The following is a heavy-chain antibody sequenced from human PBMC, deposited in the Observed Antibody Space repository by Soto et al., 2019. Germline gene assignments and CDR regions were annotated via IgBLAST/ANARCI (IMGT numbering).Heavy chain of an antibody. Sequence: QLQLQESGSGLVKPSQTLSLTCAVSGGSISSGGYSWSWIRQPPGKGLQWIGYIYHSGSTYYNPSLKSRVTLSVDRSQHQCSLQLSSVTAADTAGYYCASLSMTTVITFDYWGQGTLVTVSS. V-gene: IGHV4-30-2*01. CDR1: GGSISSGGYS. D-gene: IGHD4-17*01. CDR2: IYHSGST. J-gene: IGHJ4*02. CDR3: ASLSMTTVITFDY.